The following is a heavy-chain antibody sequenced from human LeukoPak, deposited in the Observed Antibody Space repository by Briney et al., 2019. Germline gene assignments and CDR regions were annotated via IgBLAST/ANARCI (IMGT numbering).Heavy chain of an antibody. CDR2: ISGSGGST. CDR1: GFTFSNYA. CDR3: AKAMTSSTYYFDS. V-gene: IGHV3-23*01. Sequence: GGSLRLSCAASGFTFSNYAMSWVRQAPGKGLEWVSAISGSGGSTYYADSVKGRFTIPRDNSKNTLFLQMNGLRAEDTAIYYCAKAMTSSTYYFDSWGQGTLVTVSS. J-gene: IGHJ4*02. D-gene: IGHD3-9*01.